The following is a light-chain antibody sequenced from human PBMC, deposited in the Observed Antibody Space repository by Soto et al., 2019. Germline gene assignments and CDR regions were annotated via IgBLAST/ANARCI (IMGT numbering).Light chain of an antibody. V-gene: IGLV2-23*02. CDR1: SNDVGGYNL. CDR2: EVN. Sequence: QSALTQPASVSGSPGQSITISCTGTSNDVGGYNLVSWFQQHPGKAPKLMISEVNKRPSGVSNRFSGSKSANTASLTISGLQAEDEADYYCCSRVGGSSPQWVFGGGTKLTVL. J-gene: IGLJ3*02. CDR3: CSRVGGSSPQWV.